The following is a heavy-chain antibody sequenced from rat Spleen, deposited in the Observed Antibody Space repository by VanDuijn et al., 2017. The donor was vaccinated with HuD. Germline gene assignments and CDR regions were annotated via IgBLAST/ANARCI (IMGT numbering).Heavy chain of an antibody. V-gene: IGHV5-27*01. CDR1: GRTFSDYY. J-gene: IGHJ3*01. D-gene: IGHD1-10*01. Sequence: EVQLVESGGGLVQPGRSLKLSCAASGRTFSDYYMAWVRQAPTKGLEWVAYISTGGTTTYYRDSVKGRFTISRDDAKSFLYLQMDSLRSEDTATYYCARYNNGFAYWGQGTLVTVSS. CDR2: ISTGGTTT. CDR3: ARYNNGFAY.